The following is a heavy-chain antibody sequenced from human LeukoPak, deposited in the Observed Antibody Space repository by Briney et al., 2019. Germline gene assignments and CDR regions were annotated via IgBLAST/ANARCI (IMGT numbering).Heavy chain of an antibody. CDR3: ARDSAEDRTFHRYSTWYPGVGYFDL. D-gene: IGHD6-13*01. CDR1: GFTFSRYS. V-gene: IGHV3-21*01. CDR2: ISGSSSHI. Sequence: GGSLRLSCEASGFTFSRYSMNWVRQAPGKGPEWVSSISGSSSHIYYADSLQGRFTISRDNAKNSLYLQVNSLRADDTAVYYCARDSAEDRTFHRYSTWYPGVGYFDLWGRGALVTVSS. J-gene: IGHJ2*01.